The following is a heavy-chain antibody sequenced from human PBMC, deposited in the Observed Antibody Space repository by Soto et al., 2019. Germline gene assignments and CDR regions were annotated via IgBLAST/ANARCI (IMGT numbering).Heavy chain of an antibody. J-gene: IGHJ4*02. V-gene: IGHV3-23*01. Sequence: TGGSLSLSCAASGFKFSNYAMSWVRQAPGKGLEWVSLISATGGGTYYADSVKGRFTISRDNSHNTLYLQVHSLTAEDTAVYYCAKDRRAGGNSAFYFDFWGQGXQVTVYS. CDR2: ISATGGGT. CDR1: GFKFSNYA. CDR3: AKDRRAGGNSAFYFDF. D-gene: IGHD3-16*01.